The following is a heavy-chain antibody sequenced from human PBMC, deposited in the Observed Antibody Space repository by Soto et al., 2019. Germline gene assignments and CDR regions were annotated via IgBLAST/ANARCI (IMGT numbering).Heavy chain of an antibody. Sequence: GGSLRLSCASSVFTFSSYGMHWVRQAPGKGLEWVAVISYDGSNKYYADSVKGRFTISRDNSKNTLYLQMNSLRAEDTAVYYCAKGSPTTYYYDSSGYRRGSAFDIWGQGTMVTVSS. V-gene: IGHV3-30*18. J-gene: IGHJ3*02. CDR3: AKGSPTTYYYDSSGYRRGSAFDI. CDR1: VFTFSSYG. D-gene: IGHD3-22*01. CDR2: ISYDGSNK.